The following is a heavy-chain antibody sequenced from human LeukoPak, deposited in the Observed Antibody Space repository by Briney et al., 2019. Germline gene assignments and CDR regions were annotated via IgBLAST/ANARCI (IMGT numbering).Heavy chain of an antibody. CDR3: ARVPNGGYVIWFDP. Sequence: GGSLRLSCAASGFTFSSYSMNWVRQAPGKGLEWVSYISSSSSTIYYADSVKGRFTISRDNAKNSLYLQMNSLRAEDTAVYYCARVPNGGYVIWFDPWGQGTLVTVSS. D-gene: IGHD5-12*01. V-gene: IGHV3-48*01. J-gene: IGHJ5*02. CDR2: ISSSSSTI. CDR1: GFTFSSYS.